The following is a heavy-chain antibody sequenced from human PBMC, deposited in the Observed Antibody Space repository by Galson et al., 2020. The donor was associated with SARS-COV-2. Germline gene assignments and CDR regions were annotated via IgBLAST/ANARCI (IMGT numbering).Heavy chain of an antibody. D-gene: IGHD6-19*01. Sequence: GGSLRLSCAASGFTFSSYAMHWVRQAPGKGLEWVAVISYDGSNKYYADSVKGRFTISRDNSKNTLYLQMNSLRAEDTAVYYCARAVAGTYCYGMDVWGQGTTVTVS. J-gene: IGHJ6*02. CDR2: ISYDGSNK. V-gene: IGHV3-30*04. CDR1: GFTFSSYA. CDR3: ARAVAGTYCYGMDV.